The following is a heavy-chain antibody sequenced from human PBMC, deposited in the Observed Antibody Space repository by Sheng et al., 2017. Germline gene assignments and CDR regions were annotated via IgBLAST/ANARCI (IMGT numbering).Heavy chain of an antibody. CDR2: IIPVLGLT. V-gene: IGHV1-69*08. CDR3: AREWLRPNWFDP. Sequence: QVQLVQSGTEVQKPGSSVKVSCRASGGTFNTYTINWVRQAPGQGLEWMGRIIPVLGLTAYAQKFQGRVTITADNSTSTVHMELSSLRSEDTAVYYCAREWLRPNWFDPWGQGTLVTVSS. J-gene: IGHJ5*02. CDR1: GGTFNTYT. D-gene: IGHD5-12*01.